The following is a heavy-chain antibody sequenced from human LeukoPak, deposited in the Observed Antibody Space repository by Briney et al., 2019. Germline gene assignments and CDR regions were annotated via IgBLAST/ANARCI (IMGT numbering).Heavy chain of an antibody. CDR1: GFTFSSYG. V-gene: IGHV3-23*01. Sequence: GGSLRLSCAASGFTFSSYGMSWVRQAPGKGLEWFSGISGSGGITYYADSVKGRFTISRDNSKNTLYLQMNSLRAEDTAVYSCAKNPGGYFDYWGQGTLVTVSS. D-gene: IGHD1-14*01. J-gene: IGHJ4*02. CDR3: AKNPGGYFDY. CDR2: ISGSGGIT.